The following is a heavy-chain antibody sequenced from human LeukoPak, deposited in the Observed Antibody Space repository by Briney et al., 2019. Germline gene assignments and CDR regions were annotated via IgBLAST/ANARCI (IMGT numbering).Heavy chain of an antibody. D-gene: IGHD2-15*01. V-gene: IGHV1-2*02. CDR2: INPNSGGT. J-gene: IGHJ6*03. CDR1: GYTFTGYY. CDR3: ARAGRYCSGGSCYSWYYYYYMDV. Sequence: ASVKVSCKASGYTFTGYYMHWARQAPGQGLEWMGWINPNSGGTNYAQKFQGRVTMTRDTSISTAYMELSRLRSDDTAVYYCARAGRYCSGGSCYSWYYYYYMDVWGKGTTVTVSS.